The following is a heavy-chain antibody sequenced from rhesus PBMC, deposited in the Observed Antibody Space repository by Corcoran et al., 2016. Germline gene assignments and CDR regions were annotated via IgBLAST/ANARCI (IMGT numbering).Heavy chain of an antibody. CDR2: VVSRTGRA. Sequence: QVHLQESGPGLVKPSETLSLPCIPSGGSPSPYPWNWIRQPPGKGLEWIGYVVSRTGRAFHNPSLNTRVTISTDPSKIQFSLRLTSVTVADTAVYYCARKEDGNGIIWGQGVMVTVSS. J-gene: IGHJ1*01. CDR1: GGSPSPYP. CDR3: ARKEDGNGII. D-gene: IGHD4-29*01. V-gene: IGHV4S5*01.